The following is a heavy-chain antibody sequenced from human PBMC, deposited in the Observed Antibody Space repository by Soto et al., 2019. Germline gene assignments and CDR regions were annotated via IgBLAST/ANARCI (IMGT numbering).Heavy chain of an antibody. CDR3: ARGRYGDY. V-gene: IGHV1-18*01. CDR2: ISAHNGNT. J-gene: IGHJ4*02. D-gene: IGHD1-1*01. Sequence: QVHLVQSGAEVKKPGASVKVSCKGSGYAFTTYGITWVRQAPGQGLEWMGWISAHNGNTNYAQKLQGRVTVTRDTSTSTAYMELRRLRSDDTAVYYCARGRYGDYWGQGDLVTVSS. CDR1: GYAFTTYG.